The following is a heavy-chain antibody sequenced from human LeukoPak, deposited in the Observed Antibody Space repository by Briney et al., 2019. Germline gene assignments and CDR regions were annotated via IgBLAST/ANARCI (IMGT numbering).Heavy chain of an antibody. CDR3: ARGSCSSTSCSREFDY. J-gene: IGHJ4*02. CDR2: IYSGGST. Sequence: PGGSLRLSCAASGFTFSSYAMSWVRQAPGKGLEWVSVIYSGGSTYYADSVKGRFTISRDNSKNMVYLQMNSLRAEDTALYYCARGSCSSTSCSREFDYWGQGTLVTVSS. CDR1: GFTFSSYA. V-gene: IGHV3-53*01. D-gene: IGHD2-2*01.